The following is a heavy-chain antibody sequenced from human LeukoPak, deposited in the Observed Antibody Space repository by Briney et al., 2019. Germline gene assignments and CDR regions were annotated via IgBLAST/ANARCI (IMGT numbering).Heavy chain of an antibody. Sequence: PGRSLRLSCAASGFTFDDYAMHWVRQAPGKGLEWVSGISWNSGSIGYADSVKGRFTISRDNAKNSLYLQMNSLRAEDMALYYCARVTYGSGTYGAFDYWGQGTLVTVSS. D-gene: IGHD3-10*01. CDR1: GFTFDDYA. J-gene: IGHJ4*02. V-gene: IGHV3-9*03. CDR2: ISWNSGSI. CDR3: ARVTYGSGTYGAFDY.